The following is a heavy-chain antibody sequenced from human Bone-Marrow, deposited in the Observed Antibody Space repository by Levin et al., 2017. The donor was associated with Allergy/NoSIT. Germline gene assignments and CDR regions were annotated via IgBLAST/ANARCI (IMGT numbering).Heavy chain of an antibody. J-gene: IGHJ4*02. Sequence: GGSLRLSCAASGLDFTDAWMNWVRQAPGKGLEWVARIKSKSDGGTIDYAAPAKDRFTISRDDSKNAFFLQMNSLKIDDTAVYYYSTGTPVDYWGQGTLVTVSS. CDR1: GLDFTDAW. V-gene: IGHV3-15*01. CDR3: STGTPVDY. CDR2: IKSKSDGGTI.